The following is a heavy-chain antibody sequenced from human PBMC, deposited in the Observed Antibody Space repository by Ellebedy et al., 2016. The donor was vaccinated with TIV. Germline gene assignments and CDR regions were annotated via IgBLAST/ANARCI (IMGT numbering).Heavy chain of an antibody. J-gene: IGHJ4*02. Sequence: MPSETLSLTCAISGDSVSSNSAAWTWIRQSPSRGLEWLGRTYYRSKWFSDYAPSVKSRISINPDTPKNHFSLQLNSVTPEDTAVYYCARELSGSSREFDFWGQGTLVIVSS. V-gene: IGHV6-1*01. CDR2: TYYRSKWFS. CDR3: ARELSGSSREFDF. D-gene: IGHD3-10*01. CDR1: GDSVSSNSAA.